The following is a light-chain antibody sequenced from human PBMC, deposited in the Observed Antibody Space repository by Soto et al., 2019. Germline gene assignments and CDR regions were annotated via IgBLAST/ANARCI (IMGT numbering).Light chain of an antibody. V-gene: IGKV4-1*01. CDR3: QQYYGTPLT. CDR1: QSVSYSSNNKNY. J-gene: IGKJ3*01. Sequence: DIVMTQSPDSLAVSLGERATINCKSSQSVSYSSNNKNYLAWYQQKPGQPPKLFIYWASTRESGVPDRFSGSGSGTDFTLSISSLQAEDVAVYYCQQYYGTPLTFGPGTKVDIK. CDR2: WAS.